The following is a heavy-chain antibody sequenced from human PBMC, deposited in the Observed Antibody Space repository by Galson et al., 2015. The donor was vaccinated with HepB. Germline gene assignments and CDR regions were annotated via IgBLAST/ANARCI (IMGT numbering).Heavy chain of an antibody. CDR3: ARIRPLKYYYDSSGYYYSGDDAFDI. V-gene: IGHV2-70*11. CDR1: GFSLSTRGMC. D-gene: IGHD3-22*01. J-gene: IGHJ3*02. Sequence: PALVKPTQTLTLTCTFSGFSLSTRGMCVSWIRQPPGKALEWLARIDWDDDKYYSTSLKTRLTISKDTSKNQVVLTMTNMDPVDTATYYCARIRPLKYYYDSSGYYYSGDDAFDIWGQGTMVTVSS. CDR2: IDWDDDK.